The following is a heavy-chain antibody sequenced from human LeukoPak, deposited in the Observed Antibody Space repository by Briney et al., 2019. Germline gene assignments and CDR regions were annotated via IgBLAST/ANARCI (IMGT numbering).Heavy chain of an antibody. V-gene: IGHV3-23*01. CDR1: GFTFSSYA. CDR3: AKDRRCDSCAPNYYFDY. J-gene: IGHJ4*02. D-gene: IGHD2-2*01. CDR2: ISGSGGST. Sequence: SGGSLRLSCAASGFTFSSYAMSWVRQAPGKGLEWVSAISGSGGSTYYADSVKGRFTISRDNSKNTLYLQMNSLRAEDTAVYYCAKDRRCDSCAPNYYFDYWGQGTLVTVSS.